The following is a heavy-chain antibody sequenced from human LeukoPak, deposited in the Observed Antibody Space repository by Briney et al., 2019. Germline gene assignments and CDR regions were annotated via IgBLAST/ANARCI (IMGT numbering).Heavy chain of an antibody. Sequence: GGSLRLSCAASGFNFANHAMSWVRQTPGKGLEWVSAISGGGDITYYADSVTGRFTISRDNSKNTLFLHMNSLRAEDTAVYYCAKGEKTRPFGGVIDYWGQGTLVTVSS. J-gene: IGHJ4*02. CDR2: ISGGGDIT. D-gene: IGHD3-16*02. CDR1: GFNFANHA. V-gene: IGHV3-23*01. CDR3: AKGEKTRPFGGVIDY.